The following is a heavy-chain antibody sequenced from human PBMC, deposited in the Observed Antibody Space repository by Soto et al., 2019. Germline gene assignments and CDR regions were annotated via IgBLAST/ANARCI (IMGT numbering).Heavy chain of an antibody. CDR2: INPNSGGT. Sequence: SVKVSCEASGYRFTGYYMHWVRQAPGQGLEWMGWINPNSGGTNYAQKFQGWVTMTRDTSISTAYMELSRLRSDDTAVYYCALDYYDSSGNYYYGMDVWGQGTTVTVSS. CDR1: GYRFTGYY. J-gene: IGHJ6*02. D-gene: IGHD3-22*01. CDR3: ALDYYDSSGNYYYGMDV. V-gene: IGHV1-2*04.